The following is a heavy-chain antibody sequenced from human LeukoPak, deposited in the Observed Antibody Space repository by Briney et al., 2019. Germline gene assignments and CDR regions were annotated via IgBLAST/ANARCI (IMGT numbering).Heavy chain of an antibody. D-gene: IGHD6-19*01. V-gene: IGHV3-23*01. J-gene: IGHJ6*03. CDR1: GFTFSSYA. CDR2: ISGSGGST. CDR3: AKEGKSSGWFKKRNYYYYMDV. Sequence: GGSLRLSCAASGFTFSSYAMSWVRQTPGKGLEWVSAISGSGGSTYYADSVKGRFTISRDNSKNTLYLQMNSLRAEDTAVYYCAKEGKSSGWFKKRNYYYYMDVWGKGTTVTVSS.